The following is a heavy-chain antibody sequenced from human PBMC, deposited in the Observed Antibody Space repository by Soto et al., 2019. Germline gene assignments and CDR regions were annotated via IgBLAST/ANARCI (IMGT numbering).Heavy chain of an antibody. CDR1: RGGLGDYW. J-gene: IGHJ4*02. CDR3: ASRYCSGGSCYSAFDY. V-gene: IGHV3-74*01. D-gene: IGHD2-15*01. Sequence: GGSLRLSCEASRGGLGDYWIHWVRQAPGKGLVWVSRINRDANDIIYADSVKGRFTISRDNSKNTLYLQMNSLRAEDTAVYYCASRYCSGGSCYSAFDYWGQGTLVTVSS. CDR2: INRDANDI.